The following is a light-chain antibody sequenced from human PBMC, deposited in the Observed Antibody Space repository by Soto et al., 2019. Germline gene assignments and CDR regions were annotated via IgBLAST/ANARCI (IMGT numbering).Light chain of an antibody. V-gene: IGLV2-11*01. CDR1: SSDVGGYNY. Sequence: QSALTQPRSVSGSPGQSVTISCTGTSSDVGGYNYVSWYQQHPGKAPKLMIYDVSKRPSGVPDRFSGSKSGNTAFLTISGLQAEDEADYYCYSYAGISYAFGTGTKVTVL. J-gene: IGLJ1*01. CDR3: YSYAGISYA. CDR2: DVS.